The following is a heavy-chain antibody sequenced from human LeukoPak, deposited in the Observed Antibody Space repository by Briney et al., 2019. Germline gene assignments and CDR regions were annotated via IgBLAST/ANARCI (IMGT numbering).Heavy chain of an antibody. D-gene: IGHD3-10*01. V-gene: IGHV4-59*01. CDR3: ANATYYQSRIRPNPATFDY. CDR1: GGSISSYY. J-gene: IGHJ4*02. CDR2: IYYSGST. Sequence: SETLSLTCTVSGGSISSYYWRWIRQPPGKGLEWIGYIYYSGSTNYNPSLKSRVTISVDTSKNQFSLKLSSVTAADTSVYYCANATYYQSRIRPNPATFDYCGQGTLVTVTS.